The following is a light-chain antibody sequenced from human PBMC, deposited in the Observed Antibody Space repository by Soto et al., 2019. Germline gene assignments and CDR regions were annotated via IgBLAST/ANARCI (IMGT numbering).Light chain of an antibody. Sequence: QSVLTQPPSVSGAPGQTITMSCTGSGSNVGASYDVHWYQVLPGAGPRLLIYSNNQRPSGVPDRFSGSKSGTSASLAISGLQSGDEADYYCAAWDDSLNGPVFGGGTKLTVL. CDR3: AAWDDSLNGPV. J-gene: IGLJ3*02. V-gene: IGLV1-44*01. CDR2: SNN. CDR1: GSNVGASYD.